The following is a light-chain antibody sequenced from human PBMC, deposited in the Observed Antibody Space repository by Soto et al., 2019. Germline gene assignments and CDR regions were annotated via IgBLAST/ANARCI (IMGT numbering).Light chain of an antibody. Sequence: EKALTQSPVTLSLSPGERATLSCRASQSVSSNLAWYQQRPGQAPRLLIYGASTRASGVPDRFSGSGSGTAFILTISSLESEDSAVYYCQQYDVWPALTFGGGTKGDIK. CDR3: QQYDVWPALT. J-gene: IGKJ4*01. CDR2: GAS. CDR1: QSVSSN. V-gene: IGKV3-15*01.